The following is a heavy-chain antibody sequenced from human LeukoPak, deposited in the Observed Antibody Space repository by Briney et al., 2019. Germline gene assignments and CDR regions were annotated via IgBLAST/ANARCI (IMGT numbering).Heavy chain of an antibody. CDR1: EFTFSSTW. Sequence: GGSLRLSCAGSEFTFSSTWMSWVRQAPGKGLEWVANIKKDGSEKNYVDSVKGRFTISRDNAKNSLFLQMNSLRAEDTAVYYCARRYYDFWSGYSYYFDYWGQGTLVTVSS. CDR3: ARRYYDFWSGYSYYFDY. J-gene: IGHJ4*02. CDR2: IKKDGSEK. V-gene: IGHV3-7*01. D-gene: IGHD3-3*01.